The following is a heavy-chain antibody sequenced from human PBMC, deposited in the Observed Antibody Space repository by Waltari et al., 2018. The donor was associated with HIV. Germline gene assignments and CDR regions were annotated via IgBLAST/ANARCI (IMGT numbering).Heavy chain of an antibody. V-gene: IGHV4-34*01. D-gene: IGHD1-1*01. CDR2: ISHNGRT. Sequence: VRLVQRGAGLLKPSETLSLTCAVYGSYRGGYDWTWDRLAPGKGLEWVGEISHNGRTKYNPSRGSGRTIIIDASTNQFSLMMMSAGAADAAIYYCAGGTNWDKVLFGGLDVWGQGITVSVSS. J-gene: IGHJ6*02. CDR1: GSYRGGYD. CDR3: AGGTNWDKVLFGGLDV.